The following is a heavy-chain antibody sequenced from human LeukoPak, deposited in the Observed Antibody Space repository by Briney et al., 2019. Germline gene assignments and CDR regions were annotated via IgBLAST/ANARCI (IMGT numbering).Heavy chain of an antibody. CDR3: ARVQPEYYDFWSGYSVAWFDP. CDR2: IYYSGST. D-gene: IGHD3-3*01. Sequence: PSETLSLTCTVSGGSISSGGYYWSWIRQHPGKGLEWIGYIYYSGSTYYNPSLKSRVTISVDTSKNQFSLKLSSVTAADTAVYYCARVQPEYYDFWSGYSVAWFDPWGQGTLVTVSS. V-gene: IGHV4-31*03. CDR1: GGSISSGGYY. J-gene: IGHJ5*02.